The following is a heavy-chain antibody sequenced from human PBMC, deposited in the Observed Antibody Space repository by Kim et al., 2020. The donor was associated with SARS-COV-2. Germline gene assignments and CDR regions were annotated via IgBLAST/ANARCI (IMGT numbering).Heavy chain of an antibody. CDR3: ARGPHHLYDILTGYSY. CDR1: GFTFSSYA. Sequence: GGSLRLSCAASGFTFSSYAMHWVRQAPGKGLEWVAVISYDGSNKYYADSVKGRFTISRDNSKNTLYLQMNSLRAEDTAVYYCARGPHHLYDILTGYSYWGQGTLVTVSS. J-gene: IGHJ4*02. V-gene: IGHV3-30-3*01. CDR2: ISYDGSNK. D-gene: IGHD3-9*01.